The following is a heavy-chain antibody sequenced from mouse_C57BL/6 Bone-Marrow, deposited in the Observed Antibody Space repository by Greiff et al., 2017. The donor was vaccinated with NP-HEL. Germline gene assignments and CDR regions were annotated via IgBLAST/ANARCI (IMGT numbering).Heavy chain of an antibody. CDR2: INPSNGGT. J-gene: IGHJ2*01. D-gene: IGHD2-5*01. CDR3: ARSDCSKRYYFDY. CDR1: GYTFTSYW. Sequence: QVQLQQSGTELVKPGASVKLSCKASGYTFTSYWMHWVKQRPGQGLEWIGNINPSNGGTNYNEKFKSKATLTVAKSSSTAYMQLSSLTSEDSAVYYCARSDCSKRYYFDYWGQGTTLTVSS. V-gene: IGHV1-53*01.